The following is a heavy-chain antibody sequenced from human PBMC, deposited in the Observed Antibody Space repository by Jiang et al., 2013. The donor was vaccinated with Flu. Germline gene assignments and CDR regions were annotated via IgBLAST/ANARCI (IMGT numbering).Heavy chain of an antibody. Sequence: GLVKPSETLSLTCTVSGGSISSSNYFWGWIRQPPGRGLEWIGNIYYSGTTYYNPSLKSRATQSVDTSKNQFSLKLRSVTDADTGVYYCARRPRYSSGLFDFWGQGTLVTASS. V-gene: IGHV4-39*01. D-gene: IGHD6-19*01. CDR2: IYYSGTT. CDR3: ARRPRYSSGLFDF. CDR1: GGSISSSNYF. J-gene: IGHJ4*02.